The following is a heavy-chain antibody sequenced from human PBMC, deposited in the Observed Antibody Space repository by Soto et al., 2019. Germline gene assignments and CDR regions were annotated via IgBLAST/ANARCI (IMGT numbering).Heavy chain of an antibody. J-gene: IGHJ4*02. D-gene: IGHD3-22*01. Sequence: EVQLVESGGGLIQPGGSLRLSCGASGFTFSPFWMTWVRQAPGKGLEWVANIKKDGSEKYYEDSVKGRFSISRDNAKNTLYLQMDSLRAEDTAVYYCANNADYYDITRSYFSIHYCDYWGQGTLVTVSP. CDR2: IKKDGSEK. CDR3: ANNADYYDITRSYFSIHYCDY. CDR1: GFTFSPFW. V-gene: IGHV3-7*01.